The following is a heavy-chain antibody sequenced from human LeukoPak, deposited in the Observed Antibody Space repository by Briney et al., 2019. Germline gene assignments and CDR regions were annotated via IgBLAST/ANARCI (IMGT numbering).Heavy chain of an antibody. CDR3: ARFDYWSGFYPLDH. V-gene: IGHV3-30*02. CDR2: IRYDASNE. Sequence: PGGPLRLSCAASGFTFSLYGMQWVRQAPGKGLQWVAFIRYDASNEYYVDSVKGRFTISRDNSENTLYLQMNSLRTEDTAVYYCARFDYWSGFYPLDHWGQGTLVTVSS. CDR1: GFTFSLYG. J-gene: IGHJ4*02. D-gene: IGHD3-3*01.